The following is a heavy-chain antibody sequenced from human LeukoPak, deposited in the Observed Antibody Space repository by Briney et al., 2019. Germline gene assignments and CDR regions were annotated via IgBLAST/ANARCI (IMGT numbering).Heavy chain of an antibody. CDR2: ISDDGSNK. Sequence: GRSLRLSCAASGFTFSSYGMHWVRQAPGKGLEWVAVISDDGSNKYYADSVKGRFTISRDNAKNTLYLQMNSLRAEDTAVYYCARVTAYYYDSSGYYADAFDIWGQGTMVTVSS. D-gene: IGHD3-22*01. CDR3: ARVTAYYYDSSGYYADAFDI. J-gene: IGHJ3*02. CDR1: GFTFSSYG. V-gene: IGHV3-30*03.